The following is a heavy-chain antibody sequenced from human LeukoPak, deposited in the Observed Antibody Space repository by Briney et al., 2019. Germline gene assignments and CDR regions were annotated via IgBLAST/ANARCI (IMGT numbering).Heavy chain of an antibody. CDR1: GFTFSSYA. V-gene: IGHV3-23*01. CDR2: ISGSGGST. J-gene: IGHJ4*02. D-gene: IGHD5-24*01. Sequence: GGSLRLSCAASGFTFSSYAMSWVRQAPGKGLEWVSAISGSGGSTYYAGSVKGRFTISRDNSKNTLYLQMNSLRDEDTAVYYCAKDREKMATIGPFDYWGQGTLVTVSS. CDR3: AKDREKMATIGPFDY.